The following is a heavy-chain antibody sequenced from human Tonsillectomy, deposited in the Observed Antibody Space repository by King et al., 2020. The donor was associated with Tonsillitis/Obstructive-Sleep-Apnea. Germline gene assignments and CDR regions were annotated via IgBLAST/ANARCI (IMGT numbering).Heavy chain of an antibody. V-gene: IGHV1-69*01. CDR2: IIPIFGTA. D-gene: IGHD3-22*01. J-gene: IGHJ6*03. Sequence: VQLVESGAEVKKPGSSVKVSCKASGGTFSSYAISWVRQAPGQGLEWMGGIIPIFGTANYAQKFQGRVTITADESTSTAYMEVSSLRSEDTAVYSCASGPPEYYYDSSGFTRDYYYMDVWGKGTTVTVSS. CDR1: GGTFSSYA. CDR3: ASGPPEYYYDSSGFTRDYYYMDV.